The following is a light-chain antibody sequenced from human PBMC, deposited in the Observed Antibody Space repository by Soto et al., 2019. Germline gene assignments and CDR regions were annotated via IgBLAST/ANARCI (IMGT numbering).Light chain of an antibody. V-gene: IGKV1-12*01. J-gene: IGKJ1*01. CDR3: QKTNGFPRT. Sequence: DIQMTQSPSSVSASVGDRVTITCRASQGISSWLAWYQHKPGKAPKLLIYAASSLQSVVPSRFSGSGSGTDFSLTISSLRAEDFATIYVQKTNGFPRTFGQGTKGEIK. CDR1: QGISSW. CDR2: AAS.